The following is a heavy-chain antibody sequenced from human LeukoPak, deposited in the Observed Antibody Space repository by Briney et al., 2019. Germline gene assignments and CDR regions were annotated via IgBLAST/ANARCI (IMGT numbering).Heavy chain of an antibody. CDR1: GYAFTDYY. CDR3: AREDLYNYPLDF. V-gene: IGHV1-2*04. Sequence: ASVKVSCRASGYAFTDYYLHWVRQAPGQGLEWLGWINPNSGDTNLAQKFQGWVTMTRDTSINTAYMELSGLRSDDTAVYYCAREDLYNYPLDFWGQGTLVTVSS. CDR2: INPNSGDT. J-gene: IGHJ4*03. D-gene: IGHD5-24*01.